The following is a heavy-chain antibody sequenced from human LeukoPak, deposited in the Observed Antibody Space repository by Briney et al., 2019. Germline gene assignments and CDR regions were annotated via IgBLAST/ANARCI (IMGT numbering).Heavy chain of an antibody. J-gene: IGHJ4*02. V-gene: IGHV3-53*01. CDR3: AKELRTYDSSGYFDY. D-gene: IGHD3-22*01. CDR2: IYSGGST. Sequence: GGSLRLSCAASGFTVSRNYMSWVRQAPGKGLEWVSVIYSGGSTYHADSVKGRFTISRDNSKNTLYLQMNSLRAEDTAVYYCAKELRTYDSSGYFDYWGQGTLVTVSS. CDR1: GFTVSRNY.